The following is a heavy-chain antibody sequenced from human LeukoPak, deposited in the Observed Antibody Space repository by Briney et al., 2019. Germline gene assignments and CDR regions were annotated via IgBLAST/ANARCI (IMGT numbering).Heavy chain of an antibody. V-gene: IGHV4-61*02. CDR2: IYTSGST. J-gene: IGHJ4*02. CDR1: GGSISSGSYY. CDR3: ARDVGGVDY. D-gene: IGHD3-10*01. Sequence: SQTLSLTCTVSGGSISSGSYYWSRIRQPARKGLEWIGRIYTSGSTNYNPSLKSRVTISVDTSKNQFSLKLSSVTAADTAVYYCARDVGGVDYWGQGTLVTVSS.